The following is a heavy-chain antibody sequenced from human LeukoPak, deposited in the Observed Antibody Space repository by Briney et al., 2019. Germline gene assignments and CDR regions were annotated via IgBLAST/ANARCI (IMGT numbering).Heavy chain of an antibody. CDR2: INHSGST. V-gene: IGHV4-34*01. CDR3: ARVDTASYGMDV. Sequence: SETLSLTCAVYGGSFSGYYWSWIRQPPGKGLEWIGEINHSGSTNYNPSLKSRVTMSVDTSKNQFSLKLSSVTAADTAVYYCARVDTASYGMDVWGQGTTVTVSS. CDR1: GGSFSGYY. D-gene: IGHD5-18*01. J-gene: IGHJ6*02.